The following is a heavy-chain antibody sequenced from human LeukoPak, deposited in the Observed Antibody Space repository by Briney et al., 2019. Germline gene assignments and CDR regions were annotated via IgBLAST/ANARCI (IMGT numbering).Heavy chain of an antibody. V-gene: IGHV1-69*13. CDR3: SLYCSGGSCRQRGYYYGMDV. CDR2: MIPIFGTA. J-gene: IGHJ6*02. CDR1: GYSFTSYG. D-gene: IGHD2-15*01. Sequence: SVKVSCKASGYSFTSYGISWVRQAPGQGLEWMGGMIPIFGTANYAQNFQGRVTITADESTSTAYMELSSLRSEDTAVYYCSLYCSGGSCRQRGYYYGMDVWGQGTTVTVSS.